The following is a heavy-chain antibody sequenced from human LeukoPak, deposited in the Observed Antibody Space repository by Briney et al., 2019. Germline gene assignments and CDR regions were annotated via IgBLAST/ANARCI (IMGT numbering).Heavy chain of an antibody. CDR2: INSDGSTT. D-gene: IGHD5-24*01. V-gene: IGHV3-74*01. J-gene: IGHJ6*02. Sequence: GGSLRLSCAASGFTFSSYWMHWVRQAPGKGLVWVSRINSDGSTTSYADSVKGRFTISRDNAKNMLYLQLNSLRGDDTAVYYCASIDGYGSWYDGMDVWGQGTTVTVSS. CDR3: ASIDGYGSWYDGMDV. CDR1: GFTFSSYW.